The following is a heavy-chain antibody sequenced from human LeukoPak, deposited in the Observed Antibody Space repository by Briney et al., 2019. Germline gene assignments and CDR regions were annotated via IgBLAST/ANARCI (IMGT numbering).Heavy chain of an antibody. CDR1: GFTFSNYE. CDR3: ARDEAGATGSFDY. V-gene: IGHV3-48*03. J-gene: IGHJ4*02. D-gene: IGHD1-26*01. Sequence: GGSLRLSCATSGFTFSNYEMNWVRQAPGKGLEWLSYIGTGGRSIYYADSVKGRFNISRDDVKNSLDLQMDSLRAEDTAVYYCARDEAGATGSFDYWGQGAQVTVSS. CDR2: IGTGGRSI.